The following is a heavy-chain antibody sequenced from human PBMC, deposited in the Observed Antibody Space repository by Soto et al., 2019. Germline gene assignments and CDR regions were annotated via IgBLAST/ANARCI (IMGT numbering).Heavy chain of an antibody. D-gene: IGHD6-19*01. CDR3: AKGGRQWLVTSDFNY. CDR2: ISGNGGRT. CDR1: GFTFSSYA. Sequence: GGSLRLSCAASGFTFSSYAMKWVRQAPGKGLEWVSGISGNGGRTYYADSVKGRFTISRDSSKNTVSLEMTSLRAEDTAVYYCAKGGRQWLVTSDFNYWGQGALVTVSS. J-gene: IGHJ4*02. V-gene: IGHV3-23*01.